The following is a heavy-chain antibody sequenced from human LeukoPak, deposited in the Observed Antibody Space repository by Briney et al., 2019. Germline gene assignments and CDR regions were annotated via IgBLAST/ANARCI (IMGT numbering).Heavy chain of an antibody. CDR3: ASEIPSGSYAPDY. CDR1: GFTFSSYS. Sequence: GGSLRLSCAASGFTFSSYSMNWVRQAPGKWLEWVSYISSSGRSILYADSVKGRFTVSRDNAKNSLYLQMNNLRVEDTAVYYCASEIPSGSYAPDYWGQGTLVTVSS. V-gene: IGHV3-21*05. CDR2: ISSSGRSI. D-gene: IGHD3-10*01. J-gene: IGHJ4*02.